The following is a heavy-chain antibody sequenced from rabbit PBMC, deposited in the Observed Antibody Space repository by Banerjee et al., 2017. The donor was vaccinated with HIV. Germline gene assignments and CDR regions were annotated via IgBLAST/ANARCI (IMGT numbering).Heavy chain of an antibody. V-gene: IGHV1S45*01. Sequence: QEQLVESGGGLVQPEGSLTLTCTASGFDFSSSYYMCWVRQAPGKGLEWIGCINTGSGSAYYASWAKGRFTISKTSSTTMTLQMTSLTAADTATYFCARDIFAHGSYSAYYRADNLWGQGTLVTVS. J-gene: IGHJ4*01. CDR3: ARDIFAHGSYSAYYRADNL. CDR2: INTGSGSA. D-gene: IGHD5-1*01. CDR1: GFDFSSSYY.